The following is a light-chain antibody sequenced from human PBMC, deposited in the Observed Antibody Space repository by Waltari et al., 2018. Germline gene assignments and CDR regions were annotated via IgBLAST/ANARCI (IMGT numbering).Light chain of an antibody. CDR2: ENR. CDR1: TLGDKF. CDR3: QTWDRRIPI. J-gene: IGLJ2*01. V-gene: IGLV3-1*01. Sequence: SYELTQSPSVSVSPGLTATITCPGVTLGDKFVSWYQQKPGQSPILVIFENRRRPLGVPERFSGSNSGNTATLTISGTQTLDEADYYCQTWDRRIPIFGGGTKLTVL.